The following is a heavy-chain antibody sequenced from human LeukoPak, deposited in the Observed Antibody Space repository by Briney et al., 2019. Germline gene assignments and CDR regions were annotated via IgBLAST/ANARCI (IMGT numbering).Heavy chain of an antibody. J-gene: IGHJ3*02. CDR1: GGSINSGSNY. CDR3: AGSKWELVFYAFDM. V-gene: IGHV4-61*09. Sequence: PSETLSLTCTVSGGSINSGSNYWAWIRQPAGKELEWIGHIYVSGRTNYNPSLKSRVTISLDTSKNQFSLKLSSVTAADTAVYYCAGSKWELVFYAFDMWGQGTMVTVSS. D-gene: IGHD1-26*01. CDR2: IYVSGRT.